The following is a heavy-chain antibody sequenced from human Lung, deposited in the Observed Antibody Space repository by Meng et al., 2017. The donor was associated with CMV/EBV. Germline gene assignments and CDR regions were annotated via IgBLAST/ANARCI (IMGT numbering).Heavy chain of an antibody. CDR3: ASYSYHFSGYCTPTNCQGYVQFDY. J-gene: IGHJ4*02. CDR1: GGTFSSYA. CDR2: IIPIFGRT. V-gene: IGHV1-69*05. Sequence: SVKVSXKASGGTFSSYAISWVRQAPGQGLEWMGGIIPIFGRTHYAQKSQGRVTITTDDSTSTAYMELSSLSSEDTALYYCASYSYHFSGYCTPTNCQGYVQFDYWGQGXLVTVSS. D-gene: IGHD2-2*01.